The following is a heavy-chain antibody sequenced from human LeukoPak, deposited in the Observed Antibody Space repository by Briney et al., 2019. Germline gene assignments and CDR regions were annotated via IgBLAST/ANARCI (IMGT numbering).Heavy chain of an antibody. D-gene: IGHD2-2*01. Sequence: ASVKVSCKASGGTFSSYAISWVRQAPGQGLEWMGGIIPIFGTANYAQKFQGRVTITADESTSTAYMELSSLRSEDTAVYYCATTPLEGYCSSTSRYAYFDYWGQGTLVTVSS. J-gene: IGHJ4*02. CDR1: GGTFSSYA. CDR2: IIPIFGTA. CDR3: ATTPLEGYCSSTSRYAYFDY. V-gene: IGHV1-69*13.